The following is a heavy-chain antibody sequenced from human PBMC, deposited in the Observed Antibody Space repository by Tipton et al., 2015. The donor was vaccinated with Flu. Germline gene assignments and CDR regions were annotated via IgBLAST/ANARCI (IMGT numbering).Heavy chain of an antibody. J-gene: IGHJ3*02. Sequence: SLRLSCAASGFTFDDYATHWVRQAPGKGLEWVSGISWNSGSIGYADSVKGRFTISRDNAKNSLYLQMNSLRAEDTALYYCAKGGFTMVRGVHDAFDIWGQGTMVTVSS. D-gene: IGHD3-10*01. CDR2: ISWNSGSI. V-gene: IGHV3-9*01. CDR1: GFTFDDYA. CDR3: AKGGFTMVRGVHDAFDI.